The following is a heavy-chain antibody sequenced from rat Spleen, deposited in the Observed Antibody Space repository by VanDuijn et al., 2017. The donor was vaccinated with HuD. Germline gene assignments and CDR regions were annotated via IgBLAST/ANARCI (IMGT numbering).Heavy chain of an antibody. CDR1: GFSLPSTG. Sequence: QVQLMESGPGLMQPSETLSLTCTVSGFSLPSTGVGWVRQPLGKGLVWMGSIWSTGGTHYNSAVQSRLSISRDTSKSQVFLKMNSLQPEDTGTYYCARHEAAPFDYWGQGVMVTVSS. J-gene: IGHJ2*01. CDR2: IWSTGGT. D-gene: IGHD1-2*01. CDR3: ARHEAAPFDY. V-gene: IGHV2-72*01.